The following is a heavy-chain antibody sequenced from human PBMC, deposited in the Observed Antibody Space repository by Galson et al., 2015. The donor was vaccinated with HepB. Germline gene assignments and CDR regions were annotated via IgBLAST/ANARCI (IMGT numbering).Heavy chain of an antibody. CDR1: GGSISSGDYY. CDR2: IYYSGST. D-gene: IGHD3-10*01. V-gene: IGHV4-30-4*01. Sequence: SLTCTVSGGSISSGDYYWSWIRQPPGKGLEWIGYIYYSGSTYYNPSLKSRVTISVDTSKNQFSLKLSSVTAADTAVYYCASQFAGDAFDIWGQGTMVTVSS. J-gene: IGHJ3*02. CDR3: ASQFAGDAFDI.